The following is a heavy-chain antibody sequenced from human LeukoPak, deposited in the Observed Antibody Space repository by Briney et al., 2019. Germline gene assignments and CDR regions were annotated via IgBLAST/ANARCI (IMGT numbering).Heavy chain of an antibody. V-gene: IGHV3-30-3*01. Sequence: PGGSLRLSCAASGFTFSSYAMHWVRQAPGKGLEWVAVISYDGSNTYYADSVKGRFTISRDNSKNTLYLQMNSLRAEDTAVYYCAREYYDFWSGYYNWFDPWGQGTLVTVSS. D-gene: IGHD3-3*01. CDR2: ISYDGSNT. J-gene: IGHJ5*02. CDR1: GFTFSSYA. CDR3: AREYYDFWSGYYNWFDP.